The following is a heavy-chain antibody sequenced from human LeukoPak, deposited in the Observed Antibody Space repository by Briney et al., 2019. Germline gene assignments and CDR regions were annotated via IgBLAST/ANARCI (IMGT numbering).Heavy chain of an antibody. CDR1: GYTFTSYG. CDR2: FSAYNGNT. J-gene: IGHJ4*02. V-gene: IGHV1-18*01. Sequence: ASVKLSCKASGYTFTSYGISWVRQAPGQGLEWMGRFSAYNGNTNYAQKFQGRVTMTTDTSTSTAYMELRSLRSDDTAVYYCARGNRNQLLYYFDYGCQGTLVTVSS. CDR3: ARGNRNQLLYYFDY. D-gene: IGHD2-2*01.